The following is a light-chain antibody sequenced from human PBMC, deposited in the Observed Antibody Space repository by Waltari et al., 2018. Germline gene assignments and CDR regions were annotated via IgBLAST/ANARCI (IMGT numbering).Light chain of an antibody. V-gene: IGKV3D-20*01. J-gene: IGKJ2*01. CDR2: DAS. CDR1: QSVSSSY. Sequence: EIVLTQSPATLSSSPGETATLSCGASQSVSSSYLAWYQQKPGLAPRLLIYDASSRATGIPDRFSGSGSGTDFTLTISRLEPEDFAVYYCQQYGSSPPYTFGQGTKLEIK. CDR3: QQYGSSPPYT.